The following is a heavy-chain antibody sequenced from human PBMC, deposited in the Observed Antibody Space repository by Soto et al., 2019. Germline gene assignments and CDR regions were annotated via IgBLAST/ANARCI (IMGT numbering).Heavy chain of an antibody. Sequence: PGESLKISCKGSGYSFTSYWIGWVRQMPGKGLEWMGIIYPGDSDTRYSPSFQGQVTISADKSISTAYLQWSSLKASDTAMYYCARFGVVRGVISPRGYYYYGMDVWGQGTTVTVSS. D-gene: IGHD3-10*01. CDR1: GYSFTSYW. CDR3: ARFGVVRGVISPRGYYYYGMDV. J-gene: IGHJ6*02. V-gene: IGHV5-51*01. CDR2: IYPGDSDT.